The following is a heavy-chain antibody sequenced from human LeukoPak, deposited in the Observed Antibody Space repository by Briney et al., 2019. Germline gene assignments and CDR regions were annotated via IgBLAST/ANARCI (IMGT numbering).Heavy chain of an antibody. CDR2: IYYSGST. Sequence: PSETLSLTWTVSGGSISSSSYYWGWIREPPGKGLGWIGSIYYSGSTYYNPSLKSRVTISVDTSKNQFSLKLSSVTAADTAVYYCARHYYDILTGSTLLGEVRNSEWFDPWGQGTLVTVSS. CDR1: GGSISSSSYY. CDR3: ARHYYDILTGSTLLGEVRNSEWFDP. V-gene: IGHV4-39*01. J-gene: IGHJ5*02. D-gene: IGHD3-9*01.